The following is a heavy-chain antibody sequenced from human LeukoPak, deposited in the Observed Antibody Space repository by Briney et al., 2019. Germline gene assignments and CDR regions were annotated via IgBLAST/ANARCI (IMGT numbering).Heavy chain of an antibody. CDR1: GFTFSTYG. V-gene: IGHV3-23*01. J-gene: IGHJ4*02. Sequence: GGSLRLSCAASGFTFSTYGMAWVRQVPGNRLEWVSSIGATGGLISYADSVKGRSTVSSSEKTFYLQMNSLRAEDTAVYFCAAKILGSAPFDFWGQGTLVTVSA. D-gene: IGHD3-10*01. CDR2: IGATGGLI. CDR3: AAKILGSAPFDF.